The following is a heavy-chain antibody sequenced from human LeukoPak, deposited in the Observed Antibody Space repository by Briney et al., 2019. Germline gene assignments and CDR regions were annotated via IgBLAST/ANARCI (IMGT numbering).Heavy chain of an antibody. V-gene: IGHV1-8*01. CDR3: ARPFWSGYNDAFDI. J-gene: IGHJ3*02. CDR1: GYTFTSYD. Sequence: GASVKVSCKASGYTFTSYDINWVRQATGQGLEWMGWMNPNSGNTGYAQKFQGRVTMTRNTSISTAYMELSSLRSEDTAVYYCARPFWSGYNDAFDIWGQGTMVTVSS. CDR2: MNPNSGNT. D-gene: IGHD3-3*01.